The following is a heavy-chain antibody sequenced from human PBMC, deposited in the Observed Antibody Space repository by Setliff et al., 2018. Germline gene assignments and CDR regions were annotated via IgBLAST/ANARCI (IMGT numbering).Heavy chain of an antibody. Sequence: SETLSLTCTVSGDSITSGSDYWNWIRQPAGKGLEWIGRIYTTGNTNYNPSLKSRVTISVDTSKKQFSLMLTSVTAADTAVYYCASYIPSAGCFDPWGQGALVTVSS. CDR1: GDSITSGSDY. J-gene: IGHJ5*02. V-gene: IGHV4-61*02. CDR3: ASYIPSAGCFDP. CDR2: IYTTGNT. D-gene: IGHD2-21*01.